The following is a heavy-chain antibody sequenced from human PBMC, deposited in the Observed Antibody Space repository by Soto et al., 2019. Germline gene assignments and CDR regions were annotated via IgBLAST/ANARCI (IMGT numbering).Heavy chain of an antibody. CDR3: ARSVNYYDSSGYYDY. D-gene: IGHD3-22*01. CDR1: GGSITSGGYY. V-gene: IGHV4-31*03. J-gene: IGHJ4*02. Sequence: PSETLSLTCTVSGGSITSGGYYLSWIRQHPGKGLEWIGYIYYSGSTYYNPSLKSRVTISVDTSKNQFSLKLSSATAADTAVYYCARSVNYYDSSGYYDYWGQGTLVTVSS. CDR2: IYYSGST.